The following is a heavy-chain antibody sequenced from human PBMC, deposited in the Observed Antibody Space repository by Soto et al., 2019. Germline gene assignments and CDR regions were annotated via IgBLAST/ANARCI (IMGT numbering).Heavy chain of an antibody. CDR3: AKGSLITIFGVAITRDNYYYYYMDV. Sequence: GGSLRLSCAASGFTFSSYAMSWVRQAPGKGLEWVSAISGSGGSTYYADSVKGRFTISRDNSKNTLYLQMNSLRAEETAVYYCAKGSLITIFGVAITRDNYYYYYMDVWGKGTTVTVSS. V-gene: IGHV3-23*01. D-gene: IGHD3-3*01. CDR2: ISGSGGST. CDR1: GFTFSSYA. J-gene: IGHJ6*03.